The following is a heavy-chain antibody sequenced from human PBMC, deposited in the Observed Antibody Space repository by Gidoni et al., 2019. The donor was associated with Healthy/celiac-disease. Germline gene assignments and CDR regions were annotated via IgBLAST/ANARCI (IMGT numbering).Heavy chain of an antibody. CDR3: ATDRPGTAMFPDAFDI. D-gene: IGHD5-18*01. V-gene: IGHV1-24*01. CDR2: FDPEDGET. J-gene: IGHJ3*02. Sequence: LQAPGKGLEWMGGFDPEDGETIYAQKFQGRVTMTEDTSTDTAYMELSSLRSEDTAVYYCATDRPGTAMFPDAFDIWGQGTMVTVSS.